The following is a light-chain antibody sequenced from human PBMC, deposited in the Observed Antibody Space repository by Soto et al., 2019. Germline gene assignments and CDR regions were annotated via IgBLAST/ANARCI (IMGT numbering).Light chain of an antibody. CDR1: QSLLNSNGYNY. CDR2: LGS. V-gene: IGKV2-28*01. J-gene: IGKJ1*01. Sequence: DIVVTQSPLSLPVTPGEPASISCRSSQSLLNSNGYNYLDWYLQKPGQSPQLLIYLGSNRASGVPDRFSGSGSGTDFTLTISRLEPEDFAVYYCQQYGSSRTFGQGTKVDIK. CDR3: QQYGSSRT.